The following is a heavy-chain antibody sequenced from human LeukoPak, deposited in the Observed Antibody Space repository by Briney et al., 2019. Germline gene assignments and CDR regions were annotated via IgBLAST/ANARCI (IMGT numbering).Heavy chain of an antibody. CDR2: ISGSSSYI. CDR3: ARAFSATVTTVSDYYYYYMDV. J-gene: IGHJ6*03. V-gene: IGHV3-21*04. CDR1: GFTFSSYS. Sequence: NPGGSLRLSCAASGFTFSSYSMNWVRQAPGKGLEWVSSISGSSSYIYYADSVKGRFTISRDNAKNSLYVQMNSLRAEDTAVYYCARAFSATVTTVSDYYYYYMDVWGKGTTVTVSS. D-gene: IGHD4-17*01.